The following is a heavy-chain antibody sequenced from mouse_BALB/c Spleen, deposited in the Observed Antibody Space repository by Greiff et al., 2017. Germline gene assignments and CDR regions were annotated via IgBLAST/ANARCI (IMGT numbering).Heavy chain of an antibody. J-gene: IGHJ3*01. Sequence: EVKLVESGGGLVKPGGSLKLSCAASGFTFSDYYMYWVRQTPEKRLEWVATISDGGSYTYYPDSVKGRFTISRDNAKNNLYLQMSSLKSEDTAMYYCARGGRDYDQFAYWGQGTLVTVSA. CDR3: ARGGRDYDQFAY. D-gene: IGHD2-4*01. CDR2: ISDGGSYT. CDR1: GFTFSDYY. V-gene: IGHV5-4*02.